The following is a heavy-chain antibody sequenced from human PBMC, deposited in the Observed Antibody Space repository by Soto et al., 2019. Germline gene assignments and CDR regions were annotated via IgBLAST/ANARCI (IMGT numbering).Heavy chain of an antibody. V-gene: IGHV3-23*01. CDR3: ARRGPGTYFDY. D-gene: IGHD6-13*01. CDR2: GSGDST. J-gene: IGHJ4*02. Sequence: GSGDSTYYADSVKGRFTISRDNSKNTLYLQMNSLRTEDTAVYYCARRGPGTYFDYWGQGTLVTVSS.